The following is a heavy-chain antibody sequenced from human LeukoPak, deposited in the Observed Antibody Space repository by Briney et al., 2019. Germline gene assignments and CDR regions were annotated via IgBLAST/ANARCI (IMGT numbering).Heavy chain of an antibody. V-gene: IGHV3-21*01. J-gene: IGHJ6*02. Sequence: GGSLRLSCAASGFTFSSYSMNWVRQAPGKGLEWVSSISSSSSYIYYADSVKGRFTISRDNAKNSLYLQMNSLRAEDTAVYYCASKKVQQQLVRDYYYGMDVWGQGTTVTVSS. CDR3: ASKKVQQQLVRDYYYGMDV. D-gene: IGHD6-13*01. CDR1: GFTFSSYS. CDR2: ISSSSSYI.